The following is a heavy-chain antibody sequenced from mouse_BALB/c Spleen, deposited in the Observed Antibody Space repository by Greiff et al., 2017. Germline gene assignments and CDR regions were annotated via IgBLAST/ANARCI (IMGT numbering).Heavy chain of an antibody. CDR3: ASERMDY. CDR1: GFTFSDSY. V-gene: IGHV5-4*02. Sequence: EVQVVESGGGLVKPGGSLKLSCAASGFTFSDSYMYWVRQTPEKRLAWVATISDGGSYTYYPDSVKGRFTISRDNAKNNLYLQMSSLKSEDTAMYYCASERMDYWGQGTSVTGAS. J-gene: IGHJ4*01. CDR2: ISDGGSYT.